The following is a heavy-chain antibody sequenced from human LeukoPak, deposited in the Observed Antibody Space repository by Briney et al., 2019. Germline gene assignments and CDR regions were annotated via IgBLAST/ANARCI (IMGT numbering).Heavy chain of an antibody. D-gene: IGHD3-22*01. J-gene: IGHJ4*02. V-gene: IGHV1-2*02. CDR2: INPNSGGT. CDR3: TRGSYYDSSGYSGVRLFDY. Sequence: ASVRVSCKASGYTITDYYIHWVRQAPGQGLEWMGWINPNSGGTNYAQKFQGRVTMTSDTSISTAYMELSRLRSDDTALYYCTRGSYYDSSGYSGVRLFDYWGQGTPVAVPS. CDR1: GYTITDYY.